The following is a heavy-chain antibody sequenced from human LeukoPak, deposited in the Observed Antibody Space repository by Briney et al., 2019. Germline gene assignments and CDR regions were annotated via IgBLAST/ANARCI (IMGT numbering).Heavy chain of an antibody. CDR3: ARDRSRNHYYYFYAMDV. CDR2: IYYSGPT. Sequence: PSETLSLTCTVSGGSISSSSYYWGWIRQPPGKGLEWIGSIYYSGPTYYNPSLKSRVTISVDTSKNQFSLRLSSMTAADTAVYFCARDRSRNHYYYFYAMDVWGQGTTVTVSS. V-gene: IGHV4-39*07. CDR1: GGSISSSSYY. D-gene: IGHD1-14*01. J-gene: IGHJ6*02.